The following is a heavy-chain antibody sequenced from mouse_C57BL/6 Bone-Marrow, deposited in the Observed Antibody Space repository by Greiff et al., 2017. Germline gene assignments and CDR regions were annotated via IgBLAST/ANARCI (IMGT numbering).Heavy chain of an antibody. V-gene: IGHV14-4*01. D-gene: IGHD1-1*01. CDR3: TPLITTVVATFDY. CDR1: GFNIKDAY. CDR2: IDPENGDT. Sequence: VKLVESGAELVRPGASVKFSCTASGFNIKDAYMHWVKQRPEPGLEWIGWIDPENGDTEYASKFQGKATITADTSSNTAYLQLSSLTSEDTAVYYCTPLITTVVATFDYWGQGTTLTVSS. J-gene: IGHJ2*01.